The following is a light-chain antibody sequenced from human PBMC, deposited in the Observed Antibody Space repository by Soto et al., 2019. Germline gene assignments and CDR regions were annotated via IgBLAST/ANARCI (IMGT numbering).Light chain of an antibody. V-gene: IGLV2-23*01. J-gene: IGLJ3*02. CDR1: SSDVGSYSL. CDR2: EGT. Sequence: QAVVTQPVSVSGSPGQSITLSCTGTSSDVGSYSLVSWYQQHPGKAPKLIIYEGTKRPSGISDRFSGSQSGNTASLTISGLEVEDETDYYCCSYASSSASVLFGGGTKLTVL. CDR3: CSYASSSASVL.